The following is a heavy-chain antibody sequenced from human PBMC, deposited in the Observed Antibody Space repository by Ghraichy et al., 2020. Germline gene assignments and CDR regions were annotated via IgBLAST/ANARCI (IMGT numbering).Heavy chain of an antibody. J-gene: IGHJ3*02. Sequence: GGSLRLSCAASGFTFSSYAMSWVRQAPGKGLEWVSDISGSGGSTYYADSVKGRFTISRDNSKNTLYLQMNSLRAEDTAVYYCAKDQHRTPDGDYVPDAFDIWGQGTMVTVSS. D-gene: IGHD4-17*01. CDR1: GFTFSSYA. CDR3: AKDQHRTPDGDYVPDAFDI. V-gene: IGHV3-23*01. CDR2: ISGSGGST.